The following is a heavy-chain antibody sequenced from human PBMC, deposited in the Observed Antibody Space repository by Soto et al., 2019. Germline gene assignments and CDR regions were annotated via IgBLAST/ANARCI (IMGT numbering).Heavy chain of an antibody. CDR1: GYTFTSYA. J-gene: IGHJ4*02. CDR2: INPYNGNT. CDR3: ARDTAMALPDA. Sequence: QVQLVQSGTEVKKPGASVKVSCKASGYTFTSYAISWVRQAPGQGLEWMGWINPYNGNTNYAQKLQGRVTMTTDTSTSTADMELRSLRSDDTAVYYCARDTAMALPDAWGQGTLVTVPS. D-gene: IGHD5-18*01. V-gene: IGHV1-18*01.